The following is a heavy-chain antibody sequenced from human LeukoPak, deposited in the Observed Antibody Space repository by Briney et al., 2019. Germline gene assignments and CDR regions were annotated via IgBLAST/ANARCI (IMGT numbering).Heavy chain of an antibody. V-gene: IGHV4-4*02. Sequence: SETLSLTCAVSGGPISSSNWWSWVRQPPGKGLEWIGQIDHSGSSNYNPSLKSRVTISADTSKNQFSLKLTSVTAADTAVYYCARAPAGWFGDPDLYFDYWGQGTLVTVSS. J-gene: IGHJ4*02. D-gene: IGHD3-10*01. CDR3: ARAPAGWFGDPDLYFDY. CDR1: GGPISSSNW. CDR2: IDHSGSS.